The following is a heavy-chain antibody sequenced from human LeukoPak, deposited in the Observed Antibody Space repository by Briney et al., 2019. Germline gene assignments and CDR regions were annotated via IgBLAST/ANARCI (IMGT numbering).Heavy chain of an antibody. D-gene: IGHD3-10*01. V-gene: IGHV4-31*03. J-gene: IGHJ4*02. CDR2: IYYSGST. Sequence: SETLSLTCTVSGGSISSGGYYWSWTRQHPGKGLEWIGYIYYSGSTYYNPSLKSRVTISVDTSKNQFSLKLSSVTAADTAVYYCARGRVHYYGSGSYGSYFDYWGQGTLVTVSS. CDR1: GGSISSGGYY. CDR3: ARGRVHYYGSGSYGSYFDY.